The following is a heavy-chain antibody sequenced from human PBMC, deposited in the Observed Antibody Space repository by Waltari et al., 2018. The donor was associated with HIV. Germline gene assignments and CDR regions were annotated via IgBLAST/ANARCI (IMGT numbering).Heavy chain of an antibody. CDR3: ARRLRQLGDAFDI. J-gene: IGHJ3*02. CDR1: GGSISSSSYS. D-gene: IGHD6-6*01. Sequence: QLQLQESGPGLVKPSETLSLTCTVSGGSISSSSYSRGWIRQPPGKGLEWIGSIYYSGSTYYNPSLKSRVTISVDTSKNQFSLKLSSVTAADTAVYYCARRLRQLGDAFDIWGQGTMVTVSS. V-gene: IGHV4-39*01. CDR2: IYYSGST.